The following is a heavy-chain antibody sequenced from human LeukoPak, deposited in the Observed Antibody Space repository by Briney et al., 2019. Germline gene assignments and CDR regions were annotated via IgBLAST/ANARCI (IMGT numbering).Heavy chain of an antibody. CDR2: IIPILGIA. J-gene: IGHJ4*02. CDR3: ARQVTTDFDY. Sequence: SLRVSCKASGVTFSSYAMRWVRQAPGQGLEWMGRIIPILGIANYAQKFQGRVTITADKSTSTAYMELSSLRSEDTAVYYCARQVTTDFDYWGQGTLVTVSS. CDR1: GVTFSSYA. D-gene: IGHD4-17*01. V-gene: IGHV1-69*04.